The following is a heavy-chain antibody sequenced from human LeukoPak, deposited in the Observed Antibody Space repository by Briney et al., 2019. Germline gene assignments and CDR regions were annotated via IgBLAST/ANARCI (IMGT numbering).Heavy chain of an antibody. CDR3: AKATYSSSSSVTDY. J-gene: IGHJ4*02. CDR1: GFTFSIHG. D-gene: IGHD6-6*01. CDR2: ISPGGDIT. V-gene: IGHV3-23*01. Sequence: GGSLRLSCVASGFTFSIHGLNWVRQAPGKGLEWVSGISPGGDITYYADSVKGRFTICRDNSKNTVYLQMNSLRAEDTAVYYCAKATYSSSSSVTDYWGQGTLVTVSS.